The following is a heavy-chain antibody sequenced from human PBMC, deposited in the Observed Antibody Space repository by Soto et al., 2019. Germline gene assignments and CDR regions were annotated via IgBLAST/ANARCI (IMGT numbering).Heavy chain of an antibody. CDR3: ASQNYFDTSGEDF. Sequence: SVKVSCEASAGTFSKYTVSWVRQAPGQGLEWIGEIIPMYAIANYAQKFQGRVTITAEKSSSTAYMELSSLGSEDTAVYYCASQNYFDTSGEDFWGQGTLVTGSS. J-gene: IGHJ4*02. D-gene: IGHD3-22*01. CDR2: IIPMYAIA. CDR1: AGTFSKYT. V-gene: IGHV1-69*10.